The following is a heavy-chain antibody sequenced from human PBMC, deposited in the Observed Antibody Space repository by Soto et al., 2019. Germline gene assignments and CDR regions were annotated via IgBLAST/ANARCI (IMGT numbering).Heavy chain of an antibody. Sequence: GGSLRLSCAASGFTLSSYGMHWVRQAPGKGLEWVAVISYDGSNKYYADSVKGRFTISRDNSKNTLYLQMNSLRAEDTAVYYCAKDISSGWYNYFDYWGQGTLVTASS. D-gene: IGHD6-19*01. V-gene: IGHV3-30*18. J-gene: IGHJ4*02. CDR1: GFTLSSYG. CDR2: ISYDGSNK. CDR3: AKDISSGWYNYFDY.